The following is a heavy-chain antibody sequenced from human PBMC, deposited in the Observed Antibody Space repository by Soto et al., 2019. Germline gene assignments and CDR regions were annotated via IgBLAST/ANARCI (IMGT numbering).Heavy chain of an antibody. J-gene: IGHJ4*02. D-gene: IGHD1-26*01. CDR3: ARRLAPSVSALGY. V-gene: IGHV3-30-3*01. CDR1: GLTFSSSS. CDR2: ISENGDRQ. Sequence: QVQLVQSGGGVVQTGNSLRLSCTVSGLTFSSSSVHWVRQAPGKGLEWVAVISENGDRQYSTDSVRGRFLVSRDTFNNTIYLQMNSLRPEDTGEYFCARRLAPSVSALGYWGQGGLVTVSS.